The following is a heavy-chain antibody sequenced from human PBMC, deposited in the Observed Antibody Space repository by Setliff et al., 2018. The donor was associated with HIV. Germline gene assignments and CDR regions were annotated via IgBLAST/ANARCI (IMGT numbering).Heavy chain of an antibody. D-gene: IGHD2-15*01. V-gene: IGHV4-38-2*02. J-gene: IGHJ4*02. CDR3: AKEGGYCSGDTCFGFDY. CDR2: MHHSGNT. CDR1: SYSISSVHS. Sequence: PSETLSLTCDVSSYSISSVHSWGWIRQPPGKRLEWIGTMHHSGNTHYKPSLKGRVTVSLDTSKKQLSLKLRSVTAADTAVYYCAKEGGYCSGDTCFGFDYWGQGTLVTVSS.